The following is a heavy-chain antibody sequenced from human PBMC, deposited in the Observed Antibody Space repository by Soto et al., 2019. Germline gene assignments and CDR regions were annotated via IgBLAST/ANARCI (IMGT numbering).Heavy chain of an antibody. CDR2: IFGGGTP. V-gene: IGHV3-23*01. D-gene: IGHD1-1*01. J-gene: IGHJ4*02. CDR3: AKDRIPDSRWNFDY. Sequence: QLLESGGGLVQPGGSLTLSCAVSGFSLTTYTMTWVRQAPGKGVEWVSSIFGGGTPHYADSMKGRVTISKDVSRNTLFLHINSLRAEDTAMYYCAKDRIPDSRWNFDYWGRGTFVTVSS. CDR1: GFSLTTYT.